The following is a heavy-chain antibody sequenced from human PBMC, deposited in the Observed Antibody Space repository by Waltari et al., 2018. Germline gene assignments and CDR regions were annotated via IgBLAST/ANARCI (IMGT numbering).Heavy chain of an antibody. CDR2: IGTSDRSI. CDR1: GFNFGSYE. Sequence: EVQLVESGGGLEQPGGSLRLSCAGPGFNFGSYEMLWVRQAPGKGLEWVSYIGTSDRSIYYADSVRGRFTISRDNAKNSLYLHMNNLRAEDTAVYYCARVGGYYYYYMDVWGKGTTVTVSS. CDR3: ARVGGYYYYYMDV. D-gene: IGHD3-16*01. J-gene: IGHJ6*03. V-gene: IGHV3-48*03.